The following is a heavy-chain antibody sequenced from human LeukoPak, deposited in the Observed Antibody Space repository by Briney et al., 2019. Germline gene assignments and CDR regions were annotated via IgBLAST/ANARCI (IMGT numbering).Heavy chain of an antibody. CDR1: GFTFRNYY. D-gene: IGHD5-18*01. J-gene: IGHJ4*02. CDR3: ARDGRHTAMGY. Sequence: GGSLRLSCAASGFTFRNYYMSWVRQAPGKGLEWVANIKQDGSETYYVDSVKGRFTISRDNAKNSLFLQMNSLRAEDTALYYRARDGRHTAMGYWGQGTLVSVSS. CDR2: IKQDGSET. V-gene: IGHV3-7*01.